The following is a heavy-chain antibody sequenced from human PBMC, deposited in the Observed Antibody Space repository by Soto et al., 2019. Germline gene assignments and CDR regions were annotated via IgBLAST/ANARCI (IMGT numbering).Heavy chain of an antibody. V-gene: IGHV4-59*01. D-gene: IGHD2-15*01. Sequence: SETLSLTCIISGDSTSNYYWSWIRQSPVKGLEWIGYISYSGNTNYNPSLKSRVTISVDTSKDQLSLKVTSVTAADTAMYYCACLRGKRGSTIDYWGQGTQVTVSS. CDR2: ISYSGNT. CDR3: ACLRGKRGSTIDY. J-gene: IGHJ4*02. CDR1: GDSTSNYY.